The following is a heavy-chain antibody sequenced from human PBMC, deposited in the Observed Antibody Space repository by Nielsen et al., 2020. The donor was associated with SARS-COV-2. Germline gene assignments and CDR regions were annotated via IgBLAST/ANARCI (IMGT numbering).Heavy chain of an antibody. CDR2: ISYDGSNK. CDR3: AKQAMVAANYYYYMDV. V-gene: IGHV3-30*18. Sequence: GGSLRLSYAASGFTFSSYGMHWVRQAPGKGLEWVAVISYDGSNKYYADSVKGRFTISRDNSKNTLYLQMNSLRAEDTAVYYCAKQAMVAANYYYYMDVWGKGTTVTVSS. CDR1: GFTFSSYG. J-gene: IGHJ6*03. D-gene: IGHD2-15*01.